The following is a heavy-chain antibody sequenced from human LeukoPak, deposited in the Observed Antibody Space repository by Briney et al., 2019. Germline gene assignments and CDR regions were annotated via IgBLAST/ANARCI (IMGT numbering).Heavy chain of an antibody. V-gene: IGHV3-43*01. Sequence: GGSLRLSCAASGFAFDDYTMHWVRQPPGKGLEWVSLINWDGDITEYADSVKGRFTISRDNSKNSLFLQMNSLRTEDTALYYCAKGNILTGPPDSWGQGTLVTVSS. CDR1: GFAFDDYT. J-gene: IGHJ4*02. CDR3: AKGNILTGPPDS. CDR2: INWDGDIT. D-gene: IGHD3-9*01.